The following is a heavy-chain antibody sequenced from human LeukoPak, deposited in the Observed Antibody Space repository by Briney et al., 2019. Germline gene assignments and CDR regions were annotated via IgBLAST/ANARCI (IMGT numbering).Heavy chain of an antibody. V-gene: IGHV4-34*01. Sequence: SETLSLTCAVYGGSFSGYYWSWIRQPPGKGLEWIGEINHSGSTNYNPSLKSRVTISVDTSKNQFSLKLSSVTAADTAVYYCARGGSGSYYGSPHAFDIWGQGTMVTVSS. D-gene: IGHD1-26*01. CDR1: GGSFSGYY. CDR3: ARGGSGSYYGSPHAFDI. CDR2: INHSGST. J-gene: IGHJ3*02.